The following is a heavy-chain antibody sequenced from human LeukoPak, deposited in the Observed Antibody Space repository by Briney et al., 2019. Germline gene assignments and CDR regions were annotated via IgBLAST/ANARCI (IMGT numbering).Heavy chain of an antibody. Sequence: ASVKVSCKPSGYIFTPHHIHWMRQAPGQGLEWMGWMNPSSGNTGYAQKFQGRVTMTRNTSISTAYMELSSLRSEDTAVYYCARALSGSEGSYWGQGTLVTVSS. J-gene: IGHJ4*02. CDR1: GYIFTPHH. D-gene: IGHD1-26*01. CDR3: ARALSGSEGSY. CDR2: MNPSSGNT. V-gene: IGHV1-8*01.